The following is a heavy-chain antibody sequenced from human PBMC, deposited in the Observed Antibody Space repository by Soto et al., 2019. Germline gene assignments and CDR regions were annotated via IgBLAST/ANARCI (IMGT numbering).Heavy chain of an antibody. D-gene: IGHD2-2*01. Sequence: QVQLQESGPGLVKPSQTLSLTCTVSGGSITSGDYYWSWIRQPPGKGLEWIGYIYYSGSTYYNPSLKSRVTISVDPSKNQFSLKLSSVTAADTAVYYCAGLIVVVPAALPGAFDIWGQGTMVTVSS. J-gene: IGHJ3*02. CDR2: IYYSGST. V-gene: IGHV4-30-4*01. CDR1: GGSITSGDYY. CDR3: AGLIVVVPAALPGAFDI.